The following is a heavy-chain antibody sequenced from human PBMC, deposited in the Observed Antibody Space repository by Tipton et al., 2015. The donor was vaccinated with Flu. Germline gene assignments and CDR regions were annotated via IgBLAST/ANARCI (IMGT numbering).Heavy chain of an antibody. V-gene: IGHV3-30*04. D-gene: IGHD2-2*01. CDR1: GFTFSSYA. J-gene: IGHJ4*02. Sequence: SLRLSCAASGFTFSSYAMHWVRQAPGKGLVWVAVISYDGSNKYYADSVKGRFTISRDNSKNTLYLQMNSLRAEDTAVYYCARDRDWYQLLWTADYWGQGTLVTVSS. CDR2: ISYDGSNK. CDR3: ARDRDWYQLLWTADY.